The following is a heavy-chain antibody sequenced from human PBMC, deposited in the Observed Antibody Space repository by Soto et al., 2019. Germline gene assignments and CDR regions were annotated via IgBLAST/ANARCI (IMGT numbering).Heavy chain of an antibody. Sequence: GSSVKVSCKASGYTFTNFGISWVRQAPGLGLEWMGWISPYNGDTNYAQKFQGRVTMTTDTSTTTAYMELRSLRSDDTALYFCARGGGPAVTVSWFDPWGQGTLVTVSS. V-gene: IGHV1-18*01. D-gene: IGHD2-2*01. CDR3: ARGGGPAVTVSWFDP. CDR2: ISPYNGDT. CDR1: GYTFTNFG. J-gene: IGHJ5*02.